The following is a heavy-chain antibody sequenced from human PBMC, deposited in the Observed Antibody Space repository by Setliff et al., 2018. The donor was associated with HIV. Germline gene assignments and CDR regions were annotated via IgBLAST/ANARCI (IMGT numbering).Heavy chain of an antibody. Sequence: SLRLSCAAYGFTFNDFGMSWVRQAPGKGLEWVSGINWNGGATDYAAPVKGRFIISRDDSGNTLHLQMNSLENEDAAIYYCTTDWTTRRSLHYWGQGTLVTVSS. D-gene: IGHD2-15*01. CDR2: INWNGGAT. CDR1: GFTFNDFG. J-gene: IGHJ4*02. CDR3: TTDWTTRRSLHY. V-gene: IGHV3-15*01.